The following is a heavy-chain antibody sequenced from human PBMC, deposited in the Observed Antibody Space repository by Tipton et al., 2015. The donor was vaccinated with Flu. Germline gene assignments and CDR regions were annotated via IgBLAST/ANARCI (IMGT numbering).Heavy chain of an antibody. V-gene: IGHV3-53*01. CDR1: GFTVTSRY. CDR3: ARGPQVPVWPYYYGMDV. D-gene: IGHD2-2*01. Sequence: SLRLSCAASGFTVTSRYMSWVRQAPGKGLEWVSVIYGGGTTDYADSMKGRFTITRDKSKNALYLLMSSLRAGDTAVYYCARGPQVPVWPYYYGMDVWGQGTTVTVSS. CDR2: IYGGGTT. J-gene: IGHJ6*02.